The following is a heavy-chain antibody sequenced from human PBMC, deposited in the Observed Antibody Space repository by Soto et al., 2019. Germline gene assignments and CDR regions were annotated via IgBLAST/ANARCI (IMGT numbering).Heavy chain of an antibody. CDR1: GFTFSDYY. CDR2: IGSSGSTI. J-gene: IGHJ5*02. Sequence: KPGGSLRLSCAASGFTFSDYYMSWIRQAPGKGLEWVSYIGSSGSTIYYADSVKGRFTISRDNAKNSLYLQMNSLRAEDTAVYYCARDVDPHIATPGTWGQGALVTVSS. CDR3: ARDVDPHIATPGT. D-gene: IGHD6-13*01. V-gene: IGHV3-11*01.